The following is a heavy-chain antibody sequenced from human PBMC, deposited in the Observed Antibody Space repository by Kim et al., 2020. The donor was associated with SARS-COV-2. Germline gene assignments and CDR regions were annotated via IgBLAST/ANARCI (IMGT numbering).Heavy chain of an antibody. Sequence: GGSLRLSCAASGFTFSDYPMHWVRQAPGKGLEWVAVISYDGSNKYYADSVKGRFTISRDNSKNTLYLQMNSLRAEDTAMYYCARPLDYDGSGSYYRYNYYYGMDVWGQGTTATVS. CDR1: GFTFSDYP. D-gene: IGHD3-10*01. V-gene: IGHV3-30*04. CDR3: ARPLDYDGSGSYYRYNYYYGMDV. CDR2: ISYDGSNK. J-gene: IGHJ6*02.